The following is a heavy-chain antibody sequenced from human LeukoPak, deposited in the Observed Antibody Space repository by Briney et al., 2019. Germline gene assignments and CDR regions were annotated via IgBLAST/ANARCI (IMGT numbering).Heavy chain of an antibody. CDR1: GFTFDDYA. J-gene: IGHJ3*02. CDR2: ISWNSGSI. D-gene: IGHD6-13*01. CDR3: AKDYQQLGDAFDI. V-gene: IGHV3-9*01. Sequence: PGGSLRLSCAASGFTFDDYAMHWVRHALGKGLEWVSGISWNSGSIGYADSVKGRFTISRDNAKNSLYLQMNSLRAEDTALYYCAKDYQQLGDAFDIWGQGTMVTVSS.